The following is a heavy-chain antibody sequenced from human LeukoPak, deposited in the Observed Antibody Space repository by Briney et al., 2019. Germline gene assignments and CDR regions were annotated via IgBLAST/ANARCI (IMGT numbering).Heavy chain of an antibody. J-gene: IGHJ4*02. CDR2: ISGSGGST. V-gene: IGHV3-23*01. CDR3: AKSVREWGVFDN. Sequence: GGSLRLSCAASGFTFSSYAMSWVRQAPGKGLERVSAISGSGGSTYYADSVKGRFTISRDNSKNTLYLQMNSLRAEDTAVYYCAKSVREWGVFDNWGQGTLVTVSS. D-gene: IGHD3-10*01. CDR1: GFTFSSYA.